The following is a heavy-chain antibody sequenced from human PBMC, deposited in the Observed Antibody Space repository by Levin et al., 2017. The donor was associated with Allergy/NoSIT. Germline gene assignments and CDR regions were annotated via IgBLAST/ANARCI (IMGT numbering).Heavy chain of an antibody. D-gene: IGHD4-23*01. V-gene: IGHV4-59*01. CDR1: GGSISSYY. J-gene: IGHJ6*02. CDR2: IYYSGST. CDR3: ARDQDYGGSEYYYYYGMDV. Sequence: TSETLSLTCTVSGGSISSYYWSWIRQPPGKGLEWIGYIYYSGSTNYNPSLKSRVTISVDTSKNQFSLKLSSVTAADTAVYYCARDQDYGGSEYYYYYGMDVWGQGTTVTVSS.